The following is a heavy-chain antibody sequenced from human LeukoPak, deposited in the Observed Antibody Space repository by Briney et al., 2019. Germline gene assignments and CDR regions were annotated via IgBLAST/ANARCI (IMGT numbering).Heavy chain of an antibody. D-gene: IGHD4-23*01. CDR1: GFSLRSYS. Sequence: PGGSLRLSCAVSGFSLRSYSMSWVRQAPGKGLEWVSYISYSGSTTSYADSVKGRFTISRDNAKNSLYLQMNSLRAEDTAVYYCARVVRYGNSDYWGQGILVTVSS. V-gene: IGHV3-48*01. J-gene: IGHJ4*02. CDR3: ARVVRYGNSDY. CDR2: ISYSGSTT.